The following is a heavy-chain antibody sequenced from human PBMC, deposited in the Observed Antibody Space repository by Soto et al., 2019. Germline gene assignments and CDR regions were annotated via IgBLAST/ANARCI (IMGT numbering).Heavy chain of an antibody. CDR2: IQSKTEGGKI. D-gene: IGHD6-13*01. CDR3: TTWSWVGIARTGY. Sequence: EVQLVESGGGLVQPGGSLRLSCAASGFTFSNAGMSWVRQAPGKGLEWVGRIQSKTEGGKIDYAAPVKDRFTISRDDSKNTLDLQMNSLKPEDTAVYYCTTWSWVGIARTGYWGQGTLVTVSS. V-gene: IGHV3-15*01. CDR1: GFTFSNAG. J-gene: IGHJ4*02.